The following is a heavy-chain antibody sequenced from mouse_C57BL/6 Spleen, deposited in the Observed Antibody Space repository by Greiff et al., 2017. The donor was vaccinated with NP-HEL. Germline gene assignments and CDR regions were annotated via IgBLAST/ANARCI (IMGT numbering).Heavy chain of an antibody. D-gene: IGHD2-12*01. CDR3: SSGLLYPWYFDV. CDR2: IDPSDSET. CDR1: FYTFTSYW. V-gene: IGHV1-52*01. Sequence: QFPLQQPPSELPLPFSSFTLSFNSSFYTFTSYWMHWVKQRPIQGLEWIGNIDPSDSETHYNQKFKDKATLTVDKSSSTAYMQLSSLTSEDSAVDYCSSGLLYPWYFDVWGTGTTVTVSS. J-gene: IGHJ1*03.